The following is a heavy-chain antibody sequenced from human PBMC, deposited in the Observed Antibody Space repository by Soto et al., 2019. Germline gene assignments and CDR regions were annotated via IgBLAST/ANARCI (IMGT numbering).Heavy chain of an antibody. J-gene: IGHJ4*02. Sequence: EVQLVESGGGLVQPGGSLRLSCAASGFTFSDHYMDWVRQAPGKGLEWVGRTRNKANSYTTEYAASVKGRFTISRDDSKNSLYLQMNSLKTEDTAVYYCAREADCISTSCYFDYWGQGTLVTVSS. D-gene: IGHD2-2*01. CDR2: TRNKANSYTT. CDR3: AREADCISTSCYFDY. CDR1: GFTFSDHY. V-gene: IGHV3-72*01.